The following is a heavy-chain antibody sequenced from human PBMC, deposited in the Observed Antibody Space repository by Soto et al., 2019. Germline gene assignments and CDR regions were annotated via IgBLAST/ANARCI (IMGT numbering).Heavy chain of an antibody. V-gene: IGHV3-48*01. J-gene: IGHJ4*02. CDR2: ISSSSSTI. CDR3: ARDSPPIAY. CDR1: GFTFSSYS. Sequence: EVQLVESGGGLVQPGGSLRLSCAASGFTFSSYSMNWVRQAPGKGLECISYISSSSSTIYYADSVKGRFTISRDNAKNSRYLQMNSLRAEDTAVYYCARDSPPIAYWGQGTLVTVSS.